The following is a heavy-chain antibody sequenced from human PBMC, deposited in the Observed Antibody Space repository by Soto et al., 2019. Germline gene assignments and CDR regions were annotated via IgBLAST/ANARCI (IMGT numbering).Heavy chain of an antibody. CDR3: ARASGYYDILTGYYPAASFDY. J-gene: IGHJ4*02. D-gene: IGHD3-9*01. V-gene: IGHV1-3*01. CDR1: GYTFTSYA. Sequence: QVQRVQSGAEVKKPGASVKVSCKASGYTFTSYAMHWVRQAPGQSLELMGWINAGNGNTKYSQKFQGRVTITRDTAASTAYMELSSLRSEDTAVYYCARASGYYDILTGYYPAASFDYWGQGTLVTVSS. CDR2: INAGNGNT.